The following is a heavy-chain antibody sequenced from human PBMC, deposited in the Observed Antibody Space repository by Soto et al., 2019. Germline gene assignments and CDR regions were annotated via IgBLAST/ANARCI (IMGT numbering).Heavy chain of an antibody. Sequence: SEKVSCKTSGGTFSSYAISWVRQAPGQGLEWMGGIIPIFGTANYAQKFQGRVTITADESTSTAYMELSSLRSEDTAVYYCARAFRGPGYFDYWGQGTLVTVSS. CDR2: IIPIFGTA. CDR1: GGTFSSYA. D-gene: IGHD1-26*01. V-gene: IGHV1-69*13. CDR3: ARAFRGPGYFDY. J-gene: IGHJ4*02.